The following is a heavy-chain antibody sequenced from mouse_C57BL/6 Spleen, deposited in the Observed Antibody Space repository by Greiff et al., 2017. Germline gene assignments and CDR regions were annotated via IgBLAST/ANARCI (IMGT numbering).Heavy chain of an antibody. V-gene: IGHV1-26*01. CDR1: GYTFTDYY. J-gene: IGHJ4*01. Sequence: VQLQQSGPELVKPGASVKISCKASGYTFTDYYMNWVKQSHGKSLEWIGDINPNNGGTSYNQKFKGKATLTVDKSSSTAYMERRSLTSEDSAVYYCARWGQPMDYWGQGTSVTVSS. D-gene: IGHD3-3*01. CDR3: ARWGQPMDY. CDR2: INPNNGGT.